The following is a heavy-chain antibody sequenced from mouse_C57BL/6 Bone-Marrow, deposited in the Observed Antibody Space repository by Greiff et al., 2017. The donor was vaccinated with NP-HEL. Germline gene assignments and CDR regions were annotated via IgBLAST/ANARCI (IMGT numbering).Heavy chain of an antibody. CDR2: INSDGGST. D-gene: IGHD1-1*01. V-gene: IGHV5-2*03. CDR3: ARRTPLLLEGAMDY. J-gene: IGHJ4*01. Sequence: EVKVVESGGGLVQPGESLKLSCESNEYEFPSHDMSWVRKTPEKRLELVAAINSDGGSTYYPDTMERRFIISRDNTKKTLYLQMSSLRSEDTALYYCARRTPLLLEGAMDYWGQGTSVTVSS. CDR1: EYEFPSHD.